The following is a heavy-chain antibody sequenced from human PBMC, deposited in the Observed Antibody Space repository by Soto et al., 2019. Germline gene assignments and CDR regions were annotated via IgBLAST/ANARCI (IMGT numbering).Heavy chain of an antibody. CDR3: ATLYYGSGSYDSWFDP. V-gene: IGHV1-46*01. CDR2: INPSGGST. Sequence: ASVKVSCKASGYTFTSYYMHWVRQAPGQGLEWMGIINPSGGSTSYAQKFQGRVTMTRDTSTSTVYMELSSLRSEDTAAYYCATLYYGSGSYDSWFDPWGQGTLVTVSS. J-gene: IGHJ5*02. CDR1: GYTFTSYY. D-gene: IGHD3-10*01.